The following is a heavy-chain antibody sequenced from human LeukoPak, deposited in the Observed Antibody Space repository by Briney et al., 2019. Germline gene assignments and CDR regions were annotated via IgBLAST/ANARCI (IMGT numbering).Heavy chain of an antibody. CDR1: GYTFTGYY. V-gene: IGHV1-2*02. D-gene: IGHD6-13*01. Sequence: APVKVSCKASGYTFTGYYMHWVRQAPGQGLEWMGWINPNSGGTNYAQKFQGRVTMTRDTSISTAYMELSRLRSDDTAVYYCARDIAAAGTGPVDYWGQGTLVTVSS. CDR3: ARDIAAAGTGPVDY. J-gene: IGHJ4*02. CDR2: INPNSGGT.